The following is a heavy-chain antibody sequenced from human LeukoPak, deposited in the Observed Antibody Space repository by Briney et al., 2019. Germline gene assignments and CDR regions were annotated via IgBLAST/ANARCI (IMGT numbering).Heavy chain of an antibody. CDR2: ISYDGSNK. V-gene: IGHV3-30-3*01. D-gene: IGHD3-16*01. CDR1: GFTVCSYA. Sequence: GRSLRLSCAASGFTVCSYAMHWVRQAPGKGLGWVALISYDGSNKYYADSVKGRFTISRDNSNNTPYLQMNSLRAEDTAVYYCARALGYYFGYWGQGTLVTVSS. J-gene: IGHJ4*02. CDR3: ARALGYYFGY.